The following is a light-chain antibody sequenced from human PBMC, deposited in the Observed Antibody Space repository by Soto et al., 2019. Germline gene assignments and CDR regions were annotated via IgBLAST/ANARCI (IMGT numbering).Light chain of an antibody. J-gene: IGKJ2*01. CDR2: GAS. V-gene: IGKV3-15*01. Sequence: EIMMTQSPATLSVSPGERATLSCRASQSVYSDLAWYQQKPGQAPRLLIYGASTRAPGIPGRFTGSGFGTDFTLTISTLQSEDFAVYYCQQYNNWPPYTFGQGTKLEIK. CDR1: QSVYSD. CDR3: QQYNNWPPYT.